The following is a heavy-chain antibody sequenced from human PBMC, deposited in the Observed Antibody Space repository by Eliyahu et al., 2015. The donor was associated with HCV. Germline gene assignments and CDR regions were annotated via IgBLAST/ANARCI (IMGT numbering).Heavy chain of an antibody. J-gene: IGHJ3*02. CDR1: GFXFSNYG. CDR3: ARDGAGVGLEWLLFSQNDAFDI. V-gene: IGHV3-33*01. CDR2: IXYXGSNK. D-gene: IGHD3-3*01. Sequence: QVQLQESGGGVVQPGRSLRLSCAASGFXFSNYGMHWVRQAPGKGXXWVAVIXYXGSNKYYADSVKGRFTTSRDNSKNTLYLQMNSLRAEDTAVYYCARDGAGVGLEWLLFSQNDAFDIWGQETMVTVSS.